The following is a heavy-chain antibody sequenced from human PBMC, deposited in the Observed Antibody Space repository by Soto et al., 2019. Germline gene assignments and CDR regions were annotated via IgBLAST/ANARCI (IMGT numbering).Heavy chain of an antibody. D-gene: IGHD3-10*01. V-gene: IGHV4-30-4*01. J-gene: IGHJ6*02. CDR1: GGSISSGDYY. CDR3: AGGGVRGVITRTRDYYGMDV. Sequence: TLSLTCTVSGGSISSGDYYWSWIRQPPGKGLEWIGYIYYSGSTYYNPSLKSRVTISVDTSKNQFSLKLSSVTAADTAMYYCAGGGVRGVITRTRDYYGMDVWGQGTTVTVSS. CDR2: IYYSGST.